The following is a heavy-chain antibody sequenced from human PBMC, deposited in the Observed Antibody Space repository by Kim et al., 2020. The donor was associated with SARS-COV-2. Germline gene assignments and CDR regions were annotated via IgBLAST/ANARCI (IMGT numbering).Heavy chain of an antibody. Sequence: NATPSLKSRVTISVDTSKNQFSLKLSSVTAADTAVYYCASVGSSWSTFDYWGQGTLVTVSS. V-gene: IGHV4-59*01. CDR3: ASVGSSWSTFDY. D-gene: IGHD6-13*01. J-gene: IGHJ4*02.